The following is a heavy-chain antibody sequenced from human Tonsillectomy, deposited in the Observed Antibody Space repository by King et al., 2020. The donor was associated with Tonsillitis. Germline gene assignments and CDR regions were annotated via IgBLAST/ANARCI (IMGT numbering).Heavy chain of an antibody. CDR2: IHTSGST. D-gene: IGHD4-17*01. Sequence: QLQESGPGPVKPSQTPSLTCTVSGGSISSGSYYWNWIRQPAGKGLEWLGRIHTSGSTNYNPSLKSRATISVDTSKNQISLKLRSVTAADAAVYYCARDAAVTADVFDIWGQGTMVTVSS. V-gene: IGHV4-61*02. CDR3: ARDAAVTADVFDI. CDR1: GGSISSGSYY. J-gene: IGHJ3*02.